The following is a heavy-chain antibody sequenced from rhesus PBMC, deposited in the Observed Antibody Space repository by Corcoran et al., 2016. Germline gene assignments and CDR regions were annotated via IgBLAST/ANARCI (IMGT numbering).Heavy chain of an antibody. V-gene: IGHV4-80*01. J-gene: IGHJ4*01. CDR3: AMGGTAYFDY. CDR2: INGKSGST. D-gene: IGHD1-1*01. Sequence: QLQLQESGPGPVKPSETLSLTCTVSGASISSYWWLWIRQPPGKGLEWIGEINGKSGSTNYNPSIKSRVTISSDTSKNQFSLKLSSVTAADTAVYYCAMGGTAYFDYWGQGVLVTVSS. CDR1: GASISSYW.